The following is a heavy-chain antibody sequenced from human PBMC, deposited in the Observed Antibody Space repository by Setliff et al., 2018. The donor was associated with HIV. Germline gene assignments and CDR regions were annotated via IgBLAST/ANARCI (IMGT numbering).Heavy chain of an antibody. CDR1: GFPFSSYW. Sequence: GGSLRLSCAASGFPFSSYWMSWVRQAPGKGLEWVANINEDGSEKYYVDSVKGRFTISRDNAKNSLYLQVNSLRVEDSAVYYCARDTTSGWMLTNWGQGTLVTVSS. CDR2: INEDGSEK. V-gene: IGHV3-7*01. D-gene: IGHD6-25*01. J-gene: IGHJ4*02. CDR3: ARDTTSGWMLTN.